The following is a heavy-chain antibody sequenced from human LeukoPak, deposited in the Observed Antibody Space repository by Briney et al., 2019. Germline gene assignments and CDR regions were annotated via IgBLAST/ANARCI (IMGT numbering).Heavy chain of an antibody. V-gene: IGHV4-4*07. CDR3: ARVAASYYMDV. Sequence: PSETLSLTCTVSRGSISYFYWSWIRQPAGKGLEWIGRIYTSGSTSYNPSLKSRVTISVDTSKNQFSLKLSSVTAADTAVYYCARVAASYYMDVWGKGTTVTISS. CDR2: IYTSGST. CDR1: RGSISYFY. D-gene: IGHD6-13*01. J-gene: IGHJ6*03.